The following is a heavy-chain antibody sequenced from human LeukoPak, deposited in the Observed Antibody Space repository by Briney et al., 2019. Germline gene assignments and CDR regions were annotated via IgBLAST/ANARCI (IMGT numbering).Heavy chain of an antibody. CDR2: IYYSGST. Sequence: PSETLSLTCTASGCSISDYYWSWIRQPPGKGLECIGHIYYSGSTNYNPSLKSRVTILVDTSKNQFSLRLSSVTAADTAIYYCARRGYCSGGSCYSFDYWGQGTLVTVSS. CDR3: ARRGYCSGGSCYSFDY. CDR1: GCSISDYY. D-gene: IGHD2-15*01. V-gene: IGHV4-59*08. J-gene: IGHJ4*02.